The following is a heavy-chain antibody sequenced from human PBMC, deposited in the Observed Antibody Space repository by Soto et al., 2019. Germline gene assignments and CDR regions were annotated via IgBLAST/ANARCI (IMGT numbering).Heavy chain of an antibody. J-gene: IGHJ4*02. V-gene: IGHV3-23*01. CDR1: GFTFSSYA. D-gene: IGHD6-19*01. Sequence: GGSLRLSCAASGFTFSSYAMSWVRQAPGKGLEWVSAISGSGGSTYYADSVKGRFTISRDNSKNTLYLQMNSLRAEDTAVYYCAXDGGIAVAARTANYFDYWGQGTLVTVSS. CDR2: ISGSGGST. CDR3: AXDGGIAVAARTANYFDY.